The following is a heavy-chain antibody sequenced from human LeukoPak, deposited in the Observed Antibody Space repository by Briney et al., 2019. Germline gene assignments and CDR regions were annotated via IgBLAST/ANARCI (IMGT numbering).Heavy chain of an antibody. J-gene: IGHJ4*02. Sequence: SETLSLTCRFSGGSINDYYWSWIRQPAGKGLEWIGLIHSSGSTSYNPSLQSRVTMSIDRSKNQFSLNMKSVTAADTAVYYCVAAFFRVKVVRGPTCFDYWGQGTQVTVAS. D-gene: IGHD3-10*01. CDR2: IHSSGST. CDR1: GGSINDYY. V-gene: IGHV4-4*07. CDR3: VAAFFRVKVVRGPTCFDY.